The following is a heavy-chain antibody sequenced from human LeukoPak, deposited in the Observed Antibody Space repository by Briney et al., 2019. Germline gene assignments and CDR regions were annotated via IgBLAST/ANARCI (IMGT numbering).Heavy chain of an antibody. V-gene: IGHV3-30-3*01. D-gene: IGHD4-17*01. J-gene: IGHJ4*02. CDR2: ISYDGSKR. Sequence: GGSLRLSCAASGFTFSTYAVHWVRQAPGKGLEWVAVISYDGSKRYYADSVKGRFTISRDNSKNAFLQMNSLRAEDTAVYYCARDLREDYDPDYWGQGTLVTVSS. CDR1: GFTFSTYA. CDR3: ARDLREDYDPDY.